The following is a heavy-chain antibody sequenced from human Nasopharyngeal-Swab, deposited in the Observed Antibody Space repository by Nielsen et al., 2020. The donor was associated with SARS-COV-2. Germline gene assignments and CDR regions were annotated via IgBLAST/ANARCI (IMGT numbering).Heavy chain of an antibody. D-gene: IGHD2-2*01. V-gene: IGHV3-23*01. J-gene: IGHJ6*02. Sequence: VRQAPGKGLEWVSVISGSSGSTYYADSVKGRFTISRDNSKHTVFLQMNSLRAEDTAVYYCARGECSSTSCYPYYYGMDVWGQGTTVTVSS. CDR2: ISGSSGST. CDR3: ARGECSSTSCYPYYYGMDV.